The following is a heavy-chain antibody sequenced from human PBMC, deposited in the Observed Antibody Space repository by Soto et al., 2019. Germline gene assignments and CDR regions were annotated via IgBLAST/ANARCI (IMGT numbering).Heavy chain of an antibody. CDR1: GFTFSGSA. CDR2: IRSKANNYAT. Sequence: EVQLVESGGGLVQPGGSLKLSCEASGFTFSGSAMHWVRQSSGKGLEWVGRIRSKANNYATAYAASVKGRFTISRDDSKNTAFLQMNSLKTEDTAVYYCTRLVTDYWSDGEHCWGQGTLVTVSS. CDR3: TRLVTDYWSDGEHC. J-gene: IGHJ4*02. V-gene: IGHV3-73*02. D-gene: IGHD3-10*01.